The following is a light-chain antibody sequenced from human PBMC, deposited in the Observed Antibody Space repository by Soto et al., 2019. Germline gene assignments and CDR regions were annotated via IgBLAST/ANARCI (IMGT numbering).Light chain of an antibody. CDR3: ASWYDSLRAVV. V-gene: IGLV1-44*01. Sequence: QSVLTQSPSASGTPGQRVTISCSGSTSNIGTYAVHWYQQLPGTAPTLLIFRNHQRPSGVPDRFSGSKSGTSASLAISGPQSADEADYYCASWYDSLRAVVFGGGTKLTVL. CDR2: RNH. J-gene: IGLJ2*01. CDR1: TSNIGTYA.